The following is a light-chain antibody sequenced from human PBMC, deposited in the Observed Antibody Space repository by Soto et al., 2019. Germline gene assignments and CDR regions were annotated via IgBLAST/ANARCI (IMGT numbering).Light chain of an antibody. Sequence: EIVMTQSPVTLSVSPGERATLSCRASQTVTSNLAWYQQKPGQAPRLVIHGASTSAPDFPARFSGSGSWTEFTLTISSLQSEEVEVYYCHQYNTWPRTFGQGTKVEIK. CDR2: GAS. CDR3: HQYNTWPRT. V-gene: IGKV3-15*01. J-gene: IGKJ1*01. CDR1: QTVTSN.